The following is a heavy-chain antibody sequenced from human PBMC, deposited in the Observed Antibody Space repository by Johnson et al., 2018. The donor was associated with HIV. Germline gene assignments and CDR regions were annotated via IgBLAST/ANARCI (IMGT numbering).Heavy chain of an antibody. CDR3: AKDLYSDLMKGVFDI. CDR2: INWNGGS. J-gene: IGHJ3*02. Sequence: VQLVESGGGVVRPGGSLRLSCAASGFTFDDYGMSWVRQAPGKGLEWVSGINWNGGSYYADSVKGRFPVFRDNSKNTLYLQMNTLRAEDTALYYCAKDLYSDLMKGVFDIWGPGTAVTVSS. CDR1: GFTFDDYG. V-gene: IGHV3-20*04. D-gene: IGHD5-12*01.